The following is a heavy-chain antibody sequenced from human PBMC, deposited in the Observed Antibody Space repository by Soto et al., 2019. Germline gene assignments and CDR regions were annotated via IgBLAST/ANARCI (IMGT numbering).Heavy chain of an antibody. CDR2: IYPHDSDT. CDR1: GDSFSSYW. D-gene: IGHD3-9*01. Sequence: GESLKISCQAPGDSFSSYWIGWVRQVSGKGLEWMAIIYPHDSDTVYNPSFGGHVTISVDKSISTVYLQWSSLRASDSAMYYCARRLYFDTLFDPWGQGTLVTVSS. V-gene: IGHV5-51*01. J-gene: IGHJ5*02. CDR3: ARRLYFDTLFDP.